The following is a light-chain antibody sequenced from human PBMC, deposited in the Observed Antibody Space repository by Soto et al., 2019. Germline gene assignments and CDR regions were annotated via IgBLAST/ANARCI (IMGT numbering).Light chain of an antibody. CDR2: ATS. V-gene: IGKV1-39*01. Sequence: DIQMTQSPSSLSASLGDRVTITCRASHTISNYLNWYQQKPGRAPELLVYATSSLQSGVPSRFTGSGSGTHFTLTISGLQPADIATYYCQQYENLPLTFGGGTKV. CDR3: QQYENLPLT. CDR1: HTISNY. J-gene: IGKJ4*01.